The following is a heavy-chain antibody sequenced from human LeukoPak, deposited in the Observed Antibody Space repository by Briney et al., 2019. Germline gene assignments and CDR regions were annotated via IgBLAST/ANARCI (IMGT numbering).Heavy chain of an antibody. CDR2: IRYDGINK. V-gene: IGHV3-30*02. Sequence: GGSLRLSCAASGFTFSTHGMHWVRQAPGRGLEWVAFIRYDGINKYYADSVKGRFTISRDSFKNTLYLQMNSLRPEDTAVYYCAKEGDYYGSGSYRDGFDIWGQGTRATVSS. J-gene: IGHJ3*02. CDR3: AKEGDYYGSGSYRDGFDI. D-gene: IGHD3-10*01. CDR1: GFTFSTHG.